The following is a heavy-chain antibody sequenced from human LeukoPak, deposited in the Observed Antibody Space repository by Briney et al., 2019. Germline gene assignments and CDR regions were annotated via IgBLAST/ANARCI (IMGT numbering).Heavy chain of an antibody. Sequence: PSETLSLTCTVSGYSISSGYYWGWIRQPPGKGLEWIGSIYHSGSTYYSPSLKSRVTISVDTSKNQFSLKLSSVTAADTAVYYCARDYVPYCGGDCYPLSSWGQGTLVTVSS. V-gene: IGHV4-38-2*02. J-gene: IGHJ4*02. CDR2: IYHSGST. D-gene: IGHD2-21*01. CDR3: ARDYVPYCGGDCYPLSS. CDR1: GYSISSGYY.